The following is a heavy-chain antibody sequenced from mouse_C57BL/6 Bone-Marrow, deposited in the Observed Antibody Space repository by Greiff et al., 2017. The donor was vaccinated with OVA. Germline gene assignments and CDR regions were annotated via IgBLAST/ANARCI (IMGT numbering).Heavy chain of an antibody. CDR3: TTAPYYYGSSDWYFDV. V-gene: IGHV14-4*01. CDR2: IVPENGDT. D-gene: IGHD1-1*01. Sequence: EVQLQQSGAELVRPGASVKLSCTASGFNIKDDYMHWVKQRPEQGLEWIGWIVPENGDTEYASKFQGKATITADTSSNTAYLQLSSLTSEDTAVYYCTTAPYYYGSSDWYFDVWGTGTTVTVSS. J-gene: IGHJ1*03. CDR1: GFNIKDDY.